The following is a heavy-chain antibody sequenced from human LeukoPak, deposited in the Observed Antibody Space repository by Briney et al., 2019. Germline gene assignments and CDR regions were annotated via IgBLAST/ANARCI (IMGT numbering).Heavy chain of an antibody. D-gene: IGHD3-22*01. J-gene: IGHJ3*02. V-gene: IGHV4-39*07. CDR1: SGSISTSNYY. CDR3: AKSIGYGLIDI. CDR2: IFYSGST. Sequence: SETLSLTCTVSSGSISTSNYYWGWVRQPPGKALEWIGNIFYSGSTYYSPSLKSRVTISLDTSRNQFSLKLNSVTAADTAVYYCAKSIGYGLIDIWGQGTMVTVSS.